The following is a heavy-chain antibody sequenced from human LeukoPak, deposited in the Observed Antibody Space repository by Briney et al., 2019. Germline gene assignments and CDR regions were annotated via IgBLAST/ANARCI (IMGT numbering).Heavy chain of an antibody. J-gene: IGHJ4*02. D-gene: IGHD1-26*01. CDR3: ARDDTSGSYYFDY. Sequence: SVKVSCKASGGTFSSYAISWVRQAPGQGLEWMGGIIPIFGTANYAQKFQGRVTITTDESTSTAYMELSSLRSEDTAVYYCARDDTSGSYYFDYWGQGTLVTVSS. V-gene: IGHV1-69*05. CDR1: GGTFSSYA. CDR2: IIPIFGTA.